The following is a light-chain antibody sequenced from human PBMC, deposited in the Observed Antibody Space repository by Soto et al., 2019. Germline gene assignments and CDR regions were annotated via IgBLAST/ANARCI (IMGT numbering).Light chain of an antibody. CDR1: SSDVGGHNY. V-gene: IGLV2-14*01. J-gene: IGLJ2*01. CDR2: EVN. Sequence: QSALTQPASVTGSPGQSITIACSGTSSDVGGHNYVSWYQHHPGKAPKLLIYEVNNRPSGVSDRFSGSKSGNTASLTISGLQTEDEADYYCNSYVASSVVFGGGTQLTVL. CDR3: NSYVASSVV.